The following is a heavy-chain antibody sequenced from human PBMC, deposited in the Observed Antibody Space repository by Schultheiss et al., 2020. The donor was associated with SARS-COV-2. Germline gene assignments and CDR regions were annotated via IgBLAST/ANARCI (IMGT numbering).Heavy chain of an antibody. V-gene: IGHV4-30-4*01. CDR1: TGSISTGDYY. CDR2: IYHSGST. D-gene: IGHD4-11*01. Sequence: SETLSLTCTVSTGSISTGDYYWSWIRQPPGKGLEWIGYIYHSGSTYYNPSLKSRVTISVDTSKNQFSLKLSSVTAADTAVYYCARDRYSNWAYYYYMDVWGKGTTVTVSS. J-gene: IGHJ6*03. CDR3: ARDRYSNWAYYYYMDV.